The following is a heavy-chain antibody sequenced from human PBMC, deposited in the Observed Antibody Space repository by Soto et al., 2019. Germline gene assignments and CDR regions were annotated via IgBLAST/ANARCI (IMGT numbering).Heavy chain of an antibody. D-gene: IGHD3-3*01. Sequence: QVQLQQWGAGLLKPSETLSLTCAVYGGSFSGYYWSWIRQPPGKGLEWIGEINHSGSTNYNPSLKSRVTISVDSSKNQFSLKLSSVTAEDTAVYYCARGPGRFWSGYDRPGGFYYFDYWGQGTLVTVSS. CDR1: GGSFSGYY. CDR2: INHSGST. J-gene: IGHJ4*02. V-gene: IGHV4-34*01. CDR3: ARGPGRFWSGYDRPGGFYYFDY.